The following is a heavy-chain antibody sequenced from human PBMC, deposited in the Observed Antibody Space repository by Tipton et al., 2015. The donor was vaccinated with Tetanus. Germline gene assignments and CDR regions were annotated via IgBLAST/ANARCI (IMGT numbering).Heavy chain of an antibody. Sequence: VQLVQSGVEVKKPGASVKVSCQAAGYSFTSYGINWVRQAPGQGLEWVGIIDPRDSDTRYSPSFRGQVTISADKSISTASLQWSSLKASDSAIYYCARLGAKAPHGRSDYFYNYGKDVWGQGTTVTVSS. CDR1: GYSFTSYG. J-gene: IGHJ6*02. CDR2: IDPRDSDT. V-gene: IGHV5-51*01. D-gene: IGHD5-12*01. CDR3: ARLGAKAPHGRSDYFYNYGKDV.